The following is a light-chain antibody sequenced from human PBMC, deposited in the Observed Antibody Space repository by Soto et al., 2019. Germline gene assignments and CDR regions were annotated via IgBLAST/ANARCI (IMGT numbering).Light chain of an antibody. CDR1: QSISNR. V-gene: IGKV1-5*01. CDR3: QQYNVWPWT. Sequence: DIQMTQSPSTLSGSVGYRVTITCRASQSISNRLAWYQQKPGKAPKVLIYDASTLESGVPLRFSGSGYGTEFTLTIGSLQPDDSATYYCQQYNVWPWTFGQGTKVHIK. CDR2: DAS. J-gene: IGKJ1*01.